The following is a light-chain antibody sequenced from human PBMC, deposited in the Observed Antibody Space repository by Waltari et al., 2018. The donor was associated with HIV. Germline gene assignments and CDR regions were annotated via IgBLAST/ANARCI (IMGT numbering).Light chain of an antibody. CDR2: DVN. CDR1: ASDIGRYNY. J-gene: IGLJ1*01. CDR3: ASYTVNSTGV. V-gene: IGLV2-14*03. Sequence: LSQPASVSASPGQSVAISCSGSASDIGRYNYVSWYQQHPDRAPTLILFDVNNRPSGISDRFSGYKSGTTASLTISTVRTDDEADYYCASYTVNSTGVFGTGTKLSVL.